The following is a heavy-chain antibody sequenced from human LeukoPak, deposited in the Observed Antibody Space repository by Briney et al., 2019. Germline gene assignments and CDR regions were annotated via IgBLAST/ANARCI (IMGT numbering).Heavy chain of an antibody. Sequence: GGSLRLSCAASGFTFSSYAMSWVLQAPGKGLEWVSAISGSGGSTYYADSVKGRFTISRDNSKNTLYLQMNSLRAEDTAVYYCAKGIMITFGGVIDDAFDIWGQGTMVTVSS. CDR3: AKGIMITFGGVIDDAFDI. J-gene: IGHJ3*02. V-gene: IGHV3-23*01. D-gene: IGHD3-16*01. CDR2: ISGSGGST. CDR1: GFTFSSYA.